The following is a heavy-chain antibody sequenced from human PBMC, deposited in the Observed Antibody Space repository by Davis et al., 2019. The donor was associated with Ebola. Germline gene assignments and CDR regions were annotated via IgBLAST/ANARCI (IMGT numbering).Heavy chain of an antibody. J-gene: IGHJ6*02. D-gene: IGHD3-3*01. CDR1: GYTFTSYY. CDR2: INPSGGST. Sequence: ASVKVSCKASGYTFTSYYMHWVRQAPGQGLEWMGIINPSGGSTSYAQKFQGRVTMTRDTSTSTVYMEMSSLRSEDTAVYYCARGQEEGITIFGVVIKDYYYGMDVWGQGTTVTVSS. V-gene: IGHV1-46*01. CDR3: ARGQEEGITIFGVVIKDYYYGMDV.